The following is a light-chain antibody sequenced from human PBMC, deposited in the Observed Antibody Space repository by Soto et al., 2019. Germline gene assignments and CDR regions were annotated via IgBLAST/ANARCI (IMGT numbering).Light chain of an antibody. Sequence: DIQMTQYTSSLSASVGDRVTITCRASQGIGSYLAWYQQKPGKAPNXLIYAASTLQSGVPSRFRGSGSGTDFTITISSLKPEDCETDYSHQLKNYPLTFCGGTKVDNK. J-gene: IGKJ4*01. V-gene: IGKV1-9*01. CDR3: HQLKNYPLT. CDR2: AAS. CDR1: QGIGSY.